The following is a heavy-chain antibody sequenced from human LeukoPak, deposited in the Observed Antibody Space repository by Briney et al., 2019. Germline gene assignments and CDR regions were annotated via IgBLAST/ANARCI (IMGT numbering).Heavy chain of an antibody. CDR3: ARDPLTTPPRYCSSTSCYYYYMDV. CDR2: IIPIFGTA. Sequence: SVKVSCKASGGTFSSYAISWVRQAPGQGLEWMGGIIPIFGTANYAQKFQGRVTITADESTSTAYMELSSLRSEDTAVYYCARDPLTTPPRYCSSTSCYYYYMDVWGKGTTVTVSS. J-gene: IGHJ6*03. D-gene: IGHD2-2*01. V-gene: IGHV1-69*01. CDR1: GGTFSSYA.